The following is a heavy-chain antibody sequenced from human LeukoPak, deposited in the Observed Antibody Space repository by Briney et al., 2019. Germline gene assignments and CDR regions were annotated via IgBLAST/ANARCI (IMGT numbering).Heavy chain of an antibody. D-gene: IGHD3-3*01. J-gene: IGHJ4*02. CDR1: ELTFSTYW. CDR3: ARDSNFWSGYSYDY. V-gene: IGHV3-30-3*01. Sequence: GGSLRLSCAASELTFSTYWMSWVRQAPGKGLEWVAVISYDGSNKYYADSVKGRFTISRDNSKNTLYLQMNSLRAEDTAVYYCARDSNFWSGYSYDYWGQGTLVTVSS. CDR2: ISYDGSNK.